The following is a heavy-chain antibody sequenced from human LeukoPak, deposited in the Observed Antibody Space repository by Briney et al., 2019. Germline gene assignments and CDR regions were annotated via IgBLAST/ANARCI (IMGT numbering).Heavy chain of an antibody. CDR1: GFTFSSYE. CDR2: ISSSGSTI. J-gene: IGHJ4*02. Sequence: PGGSLRLSCAASGFTFSSYEMNWVRQAPGKGLESVSYISSSGSTIYYADSVKGRFTISRDNAKNSLYLQMNSLRAEDTAVYYCARGSIVAANFDYWGQGTLVTVSS. V-gene: IGHV3-48*03. D-gene: IGHD6-13*01. CDR3: ARGSIVAANFDY.